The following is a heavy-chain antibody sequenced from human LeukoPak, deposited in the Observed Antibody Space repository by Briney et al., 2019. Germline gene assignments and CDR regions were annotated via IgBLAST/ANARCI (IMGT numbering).Heavy chain of an antibody. V-gene: IGHV3-7*01. D-gene: IGHD6-13*01. CDR3: ARDLSGYSIH. CDR1: GFTFSSYW. J-gene: IGHJ4*02. Sequence: SGGSLRLSCAASGFTFSSYWVSWVRQAPGKGLEWVANIKQDGSEKYYVDSVKGRFTISRDNAKNSLYLQMNSLRAEDTAVYYCARDLSGYSIHWGQGTLATVSS. CDR2: IKQDGSEK.